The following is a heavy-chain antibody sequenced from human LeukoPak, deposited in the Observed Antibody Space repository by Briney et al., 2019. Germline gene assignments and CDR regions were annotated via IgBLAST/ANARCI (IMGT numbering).Heavy chain of an antibody. J-gene: IGHJ4*02. CDR2: IYTGGST. V-gene: IGHV3-53*01. D-gene: IGHD6-19*01. CDR3: ARGGGYSSGWYSHSLDY. Sequence: PGGSLRLSCAASGFTVSTTYMSWVRQAPGKGLEWVSIIYTGGSTYYAHSVKGRFTISRDNSKNTVYLQMNSLRAEDTAVYYCARGGGYSSGWYSHSLDYWGQGTLVTVSS. CDR1: GFTVSTTY.